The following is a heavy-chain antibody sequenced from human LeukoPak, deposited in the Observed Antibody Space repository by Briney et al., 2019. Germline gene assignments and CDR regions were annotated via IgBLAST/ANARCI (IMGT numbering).Heavy chain of an antibody. D-gene: IGHD2-15*01. CDR1: GYTFTGCY. Sequence: ASVKVSCKASGYTFTGCYMHWVRQAPGQGLEWMGWINPNSGGTNYARKFQGRVTMTRDTSISTAYMELSRLRSDDTAVYYCARDGCSGGSCPKSRGTYYYYMDVWGKGTTVTVSS. V-gene: IGHV1-2*02. CDR2: INPNSGGT. J-gene: IGHJ6*03. CDR3: ARDGCSGGSCPKSRGTYYYYMDV.